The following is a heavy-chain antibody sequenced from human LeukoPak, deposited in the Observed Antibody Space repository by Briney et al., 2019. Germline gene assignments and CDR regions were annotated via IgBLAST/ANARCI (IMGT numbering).Heavy chain of an antibody. CDR2: ISAHNGDT. D-gene: IGHD1-26*01. V-gene: IGHV1-18*01. J-gene: IGHJ4*02. Sequence: ASVKVSCKASGYTFTTYGISWVRQAPGQGLEWMGWISAHNGDTNYAQKLQGRVTMTTDTSTSTAYMELRSLRSDDTAVYYCARVKARSGSYSLDYWGQGTLVTVSS. CDR1: GYTFTTYG. CDR3: ARVKARSGSYSLDY.